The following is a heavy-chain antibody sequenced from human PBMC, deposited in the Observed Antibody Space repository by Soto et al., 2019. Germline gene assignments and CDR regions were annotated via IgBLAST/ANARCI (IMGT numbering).Heavy chain of an antibody. V-gene: IGHV1-8*01. CDR1: GYTFTSYD. D-gene: IGHD2-21*02. Sequence: QVQLVQSGAEVKKPGASVKVSCKASGYTFTSYDINWVRQATGQGLEWLGWMNPNGGNTGYAQKFQGRVTMIRNTSISTAYMELSGLRSEDTAVYYGAQGGVTATADAFDIWGQGTMVTVSA. CDR3: AQGGVTATADAFDI. J-gene: IGHJ3*02. CDR2: MNPNGGNT.